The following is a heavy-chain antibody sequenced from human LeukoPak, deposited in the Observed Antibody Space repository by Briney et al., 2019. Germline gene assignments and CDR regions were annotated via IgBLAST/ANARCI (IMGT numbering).Heavy chain of an antibody. D-gene: IGHD6-19*01. CDR3: ARSERYSSGWYFYFDY. CDR2: INHSGST. V-gene: IGHV4-34*01. J-gene: IGHJ4*02. CDR1: GGSFSGYY. Sequence: SETLSLTCAVYGGSFSGYYWSWIRQPPGKGLEWIGEINHSGSTNYNPSLKSRVTISIDTSKNQFSLNLSSVTAADTAVYYCARSERYSSGWYFYFDYWGQGTLVTVSS.